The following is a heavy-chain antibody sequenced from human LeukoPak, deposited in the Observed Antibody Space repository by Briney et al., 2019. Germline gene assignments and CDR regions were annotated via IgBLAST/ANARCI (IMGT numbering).Heavy chain of an antibody. CDR2: VRVNGRST. CDR1: GFTFSTYD. CDR3: AKPGEASNYYFDY. Sequence: GGSLRLSCTASGFTFSTYDMSWVRQAPGKGLEWVSTVRVNGRSTYYADSVKGRFTISRDNSKNTLYLQMNSLRAEDTALYYCAKPGEASNYYFDYWGQGALVTVSS. V-gene: IGHV3-23*01. J-gene: IGHJ4*02. D-gene: IGHD2-21*01.